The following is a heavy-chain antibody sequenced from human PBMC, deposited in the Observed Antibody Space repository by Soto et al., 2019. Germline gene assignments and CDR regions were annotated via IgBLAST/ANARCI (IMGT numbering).Heavy chain of an antibody. CDR2: INPSGGST. V-gene: IGHV1-46*03. D-gene: IGHD6-19*01. CDR1: GYTFTSYY. CDR3: ARGLAVAGTSLGNYAFDI. Sequence: ASVKVSCKASGYTFTSYYMHWVRQAPGQGLEWMGLINPSGGSTSYAQKFQGRVTMTRDTSTSTVYMELSSLRSEDTAVYYCARGLAVAGTSLGNYAFDIWGQGTMVTVS. J-gene: IGHJ3*02.